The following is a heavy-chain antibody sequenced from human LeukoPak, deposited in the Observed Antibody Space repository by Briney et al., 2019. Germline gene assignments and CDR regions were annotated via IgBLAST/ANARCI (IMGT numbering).Heavy chain of an antibody. CDR2: ISFSSDYI. CDR3: ARGALTTTFDY. Sequence: GASLRLSCAASGLTFSSYSMNWVPQAPGKGLEWVSSISFSSDYIYYADSLKGRFTISRDNAQNSLYLQMNSLRADDTAIYFCARGALTTTFDYWGQGALVTVSS. CDR1: GLTFSSYS. D-gene: IGHD4-17*01. J-gene: IGHJ4*02. V-gene: IGHV3-21*01.